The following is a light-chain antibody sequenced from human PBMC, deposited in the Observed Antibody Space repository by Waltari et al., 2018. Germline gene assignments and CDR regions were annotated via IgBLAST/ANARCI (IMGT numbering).Light chain of an antibody. CDR2: EYT. J-gene: IGLJ3*02. CDR3: QVWDRSSDQWV. CDR1: NIGSKN. V-gene: IGLV3-21*02. Sequence: YALIQPPSVSVAPGQTARITCGGNNIGSKNVHWYQQKPGMDPVLVVYEYTERPPGIPARFSGSNSGNTAALTIFRVEGGDEAVYYCQVWDRSSDQWVFGGGTKLTVV.